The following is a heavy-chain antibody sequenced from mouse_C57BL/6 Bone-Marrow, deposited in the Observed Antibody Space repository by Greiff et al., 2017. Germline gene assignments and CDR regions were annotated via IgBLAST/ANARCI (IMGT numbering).Heavy chain of an antibody. CDR3: ARDGYYGSNKGYFDV. V-gene: IGHV1-20*01. D-gene: IGHD1-1*01. J-gene: IGHJ1*03. Sequence: VQLQQSGPELVKPGDSVKISCKASGYSFTGYFMNWVMQSHGKSLEWIGRINPYNGDTFYNQKFKGKATLTVDQSSSTAHMELRSLTSEDSAVYYCARDGYYGSNKGYFDVWGTGTTVTVSS. CDR2: INPYNGDT. CDR1: GYSFTGYF.